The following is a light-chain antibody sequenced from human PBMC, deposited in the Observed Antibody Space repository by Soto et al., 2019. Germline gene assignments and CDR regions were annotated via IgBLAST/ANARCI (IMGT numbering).Light chain of an antibody. Sequence: SPATLSVSPGERATLSCRASQSVSSNLAWYQQKPGQAPRLLIYGASTRATGIPARFSGSGSGTEFTLTISSLQSEDFAVYYCQQYNNWWTFGQGTKVDIK. CDR3: QQYNNWWT. CDR2: GAS. CDR1: QSVSSN. J-gene: IGKJ1*01. V-gene: IGKV3-15*01.